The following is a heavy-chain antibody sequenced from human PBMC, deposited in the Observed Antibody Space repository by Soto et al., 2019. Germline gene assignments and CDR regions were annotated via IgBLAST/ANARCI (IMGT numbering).Heavy chain of an antibody. CDR1: RGAFGDYW. CDR2: INRDANDI. J-gene: IGHJ5*01. V-gene: IGHV3-74*01. Sequence: EVQLVESGGGLVQPGGSLRLSCDASRGAFGDYWMHWVRQAPGKGLVWVSRINRDANDIIYACSVKGRFTASRGNAKNMVFLQMNSLIVEDTAVYYCARDVPHTWFDSWGQGTLVTVSS. CDR3: ARDVPHTWFDS. D-gene: IGHD3-10*02.